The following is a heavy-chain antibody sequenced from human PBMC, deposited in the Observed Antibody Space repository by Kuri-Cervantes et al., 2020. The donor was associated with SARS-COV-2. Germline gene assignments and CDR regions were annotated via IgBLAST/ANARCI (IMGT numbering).Heavy chain of an antibody. CDR1: GGTFSSYA. CDR2: MCPSDGSI. J-gene: IGHJ6*02. D-gene: IGHD2-2*01. V-gene: IGHV1-69*04. Sequence: SVKVSCKASGGTFSSYAISWVRQAPGQGLEWMGRMCPSDGSISYAEKFQGRVTMTRDTSTSTAYMELSSLRSEDTAMYYCARSYQLLGGMDVWGQGTTVTVSS. CDR3: ARSYQLLGGMDV.